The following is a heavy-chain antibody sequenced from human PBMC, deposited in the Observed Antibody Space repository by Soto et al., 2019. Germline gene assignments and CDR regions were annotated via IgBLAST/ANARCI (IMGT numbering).Heavy chain of an antibody. V-gene: IGHV3-33*01. CDR3: ARDWWEEPAGKETVSQFDY. CDR1: GFALSNYG. CDR2: IWSDGTKK. D-gene: IGHD6-13*01. Sequence: QVHLVESGGGVVQPGRSLTLSCTASGFALSNYGIPWVRKAPGRGREWVAVIWSDGTKKFYAGSVRGRFTISRDNSKNTIYLQMNSLRAEDTAVYYCARDWWEEPAGKETVSQFDYWGQGTLVTVSS. J-gene: IGHJ4*02.